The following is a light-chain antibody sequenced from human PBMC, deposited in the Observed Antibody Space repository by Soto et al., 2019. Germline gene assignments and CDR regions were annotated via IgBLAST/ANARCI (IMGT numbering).Light chain of an antibody. J-gene: IGKJ4*01. Sequence: EIVLTQSPGTLSLSPGERATLSCRASQSVSSSYLAWYQHKPGQAPRLLIYDASNRAAGIPARFSGSGSGTDFTLTISSLEPEDFAIYYCQQRKYWPPLTFGGGTKVEIK. CDR2: DAS. CDR3: QQRKYWPPLT. V-gene: IGKV3D-20*02. CDR1: QSVSSSY.